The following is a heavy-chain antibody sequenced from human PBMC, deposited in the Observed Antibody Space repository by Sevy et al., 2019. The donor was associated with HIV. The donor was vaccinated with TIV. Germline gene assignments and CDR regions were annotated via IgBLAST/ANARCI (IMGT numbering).Heavy chain of an antibody. D-gene: IGHD3-3*01. V-gene: IGHV4-39*01. CDR2: IYYSGST. CDR3: ATQNRYYDFWSGSKLHNWFDP. CDR1: GGSISSSSYY. Sequence: SETLSLTCTVSGGSISSSSYYWGWIRQPPGKGLEWIGSIYYSGSTYYNPSLKSRVTISVDTSKNQFSLKLSSVTPADTAVYYCATQNRYYDFWSGSKLHNWFDPWGQGTLVTVSS. J-gene: IGHJ5*02.